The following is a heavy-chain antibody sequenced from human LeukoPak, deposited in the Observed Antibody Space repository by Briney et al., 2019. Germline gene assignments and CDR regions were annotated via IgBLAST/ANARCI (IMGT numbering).Heavy chain of an antibody. J-gene: IGHJ5*02. Sequence: ASVKVSCKASGYTFTSYAMHWVRQAPGQRLEWMGWINAGNGNTKYSQKFQGRVTITRDTSASTAYMELSSLRSEDTAVYYCASATLPYDSSGYYYADNWFDPWGQGTLVTVSS. V-gene: IGHV1-3*01. D-gene: IGHD3-22*01. CDR3: ASATLPYDSSGYYYADNWFDP. CDR2: INAGNGNT. CDR1: GYTFTSYA.